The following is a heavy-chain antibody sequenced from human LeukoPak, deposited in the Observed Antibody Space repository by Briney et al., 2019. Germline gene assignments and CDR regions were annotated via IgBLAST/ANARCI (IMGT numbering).Heavy chain of an antibody. J-gene: IGHJ6*02. Sequence: PGGSLRLSCAASGFTFSSYWMHWVRQAPGKGLVWVSRINSDGSSTSYADSVKGRFTISRDNAKNTLYLQMNSLRAEDTAVYYCAKISRDPYYYYGMDVWGQGTTVTVSS. D-gene: IGHD2-21*02. CDR1: GFTFSSYW. CDR3: AKISRDPYYYYGMDV. V-gene: IGHV3-74*01. CDR2: INSDGSST.